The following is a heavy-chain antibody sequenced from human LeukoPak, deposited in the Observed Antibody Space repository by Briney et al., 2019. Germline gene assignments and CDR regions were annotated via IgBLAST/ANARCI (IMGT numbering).Heavy chain of an antibody. Sequence: SETLSLTCTVSGGSISSYYWSWIRQPPGKGLEWIGYIYYSGSTNYNPSLKSRVTISVDTSKNQFSLKLSSVTAADTAVYYCARGPLGSSRKGQIDYWGQGTLVTVSS. D-gene: IGHD6-13*01. J-gene: IGHJ4*02. CDR3: ARGPLGSSRKGQIDY. CDR1: GGSISSYY. V-gene: IGHV4-59*01. CDR2: IYYSGST.